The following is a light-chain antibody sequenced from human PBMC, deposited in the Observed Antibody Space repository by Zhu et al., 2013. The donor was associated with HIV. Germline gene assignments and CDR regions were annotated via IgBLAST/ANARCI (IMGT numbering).Light chain of an antibody. CDR2: ATS. J-gene: IGKJ2*01. CDR3: QQRSKWPPFT. Sequence: IVLTQSPGTLSLSPGERATLSCRASEIFSTSYLAWYQQKPGQAPRLLIYATSTRATGIPDRFRGSGSGTDFTLTITRLEPEDFTVYYCQQRSKWPPFTFGQGTKLEIK. CDR1: EIFSTSY. V-gene: IGKV3D-20*02.